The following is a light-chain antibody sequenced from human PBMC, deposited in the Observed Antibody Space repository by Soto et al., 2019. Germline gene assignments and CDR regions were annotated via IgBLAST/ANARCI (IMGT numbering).Light chain of an antibody. CDR3: QQYKNWPPWT. J-gene: IGKJ1*01. CDR1: QSVSSY. Sequence: EIVVTQSPATLSLSPGERATLSCRASQSVSSYLAWYQQKPGQAPRLLIYGASTRATGVPARFTGSGSGTDFTLTISSLQFEDFAVYFCQQYKNWPPWTFGQGTKVDI. CDR2: GAS. V-gene: IGKV3-15*01.